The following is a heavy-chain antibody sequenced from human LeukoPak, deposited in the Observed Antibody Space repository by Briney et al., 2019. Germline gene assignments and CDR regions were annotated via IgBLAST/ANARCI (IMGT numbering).Heavy chain of an antibody. CDR2: VFHTGDT. Sequence: SETLSLTCAVSGDSIRSFYWSWIRQPPGKGLEWIGYVFHTGDTNYNPSLKSRVTVSLDTSKNQIALRLTSVTAADTAVYYCARGRSIRYFDYWGQGTLLTVSS. CDR3: ARGRSIRYFDY. V-gene: IGHV4-59*08. J-gene: IGHJ4*02. CDR1: GDSIRSFY. D-gene: IGHD3-9*01.